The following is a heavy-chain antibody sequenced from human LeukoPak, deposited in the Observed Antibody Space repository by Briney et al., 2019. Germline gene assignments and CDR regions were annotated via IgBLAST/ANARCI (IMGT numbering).Heavy chain of an antibody. CDR2: INHSGST. V-gene: IGHV4-34*01. D-gene: IGHD2/OR15-2a*01. CDR1: GFTFSSYW. CDR3: ARLLGGY. J-gene: IGHJ4*02. Sequence: GSLRLSCAASGFTFSSYWMSWVRQAPGKGPEWIGEINHSGSTKYNPTLKSRVTISVDTSKNQLSLKLSSVTAADTAVYYCARLLGGYWGQGTLVTVSS.